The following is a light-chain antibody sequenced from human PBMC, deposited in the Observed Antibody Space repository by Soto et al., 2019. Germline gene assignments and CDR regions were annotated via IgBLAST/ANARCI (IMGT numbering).Light chain of an antibody. CDR1: QTVSSRY. Sequence: EITLTQSPDTLSLSPGERATLSCRASQTVSSRYLAWCQQKPGKAPRLLIWGVSNRDTGIPARFSGSGSGTDFTLTSDRLEPDDFAMYYCQQYSDSPPTFGQGTKVDIK. V-gene: IGKV3-20*01. CDR3: QQYSDSPPT. CDR2: GVS. J-gene: IGKJ1*01.